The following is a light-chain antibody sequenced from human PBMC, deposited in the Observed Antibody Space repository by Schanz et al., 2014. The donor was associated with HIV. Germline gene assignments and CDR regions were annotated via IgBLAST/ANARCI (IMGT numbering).Light chain of an antibody. CDR2: NNN. V-gene: IGLV1-44*01. J-gene: IGLJ3*02. CDR3: APWDDSLQGV. CDR1: SSNIGNNA. Sequence: QSVLTQPPSVSGTPGQRVSISCSGASSNIGNNAVNWYQQLPGTAPKLLIYNNNQRPSGVPDRFSGSKSGTAASLAISGLRAGDEADYYCAPWDDSLQGVFGGGTRLTVL.